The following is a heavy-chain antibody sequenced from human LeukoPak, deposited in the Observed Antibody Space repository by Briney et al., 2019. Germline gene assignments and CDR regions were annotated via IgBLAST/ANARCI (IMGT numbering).Heavy chain of an antibody. Sequence: SETLSLTCTVSGGSISSSSYYWGWIRQPPGKGLEWIGSIYYSGSTYYNPSLKSRVTISVDTSKNQFSLTLSSVTAADTAVYYCARNLKYCSSTSCYHGSFDYWGQGTLVTVSS. V-gene: IGHV4-39*01. D-gene: IGHD2-2*01. CDR2: IYYSGST. J-gene: IGHJ4*02. CDR1: GGSISSSSYY. CDR3: ARNLKYCSSTSCYHGSFDY.